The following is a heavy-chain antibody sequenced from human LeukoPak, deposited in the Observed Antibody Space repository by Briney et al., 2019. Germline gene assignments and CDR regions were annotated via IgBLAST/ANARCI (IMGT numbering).Heavy chain of an antibody. CDR3: ARELKEMDPDDYYYYYYMDV. CDR2: IIPIFGTA. CDR1: GGTFSSYA. V-gene: IGHV1-69*05. D-gene: IGHD2-8*01. J-gene: IGHJ6*03. Sequence: SVKVSCKASGGTFSSYAISWVRQAPGQGLEWMGGIIPIFGTANYAQKFQGRVTITTDESTSTAYMELSSLRSEDTAVYYCARELKEMDPDDYYYYYYMDVWGKGTTVTVSS.